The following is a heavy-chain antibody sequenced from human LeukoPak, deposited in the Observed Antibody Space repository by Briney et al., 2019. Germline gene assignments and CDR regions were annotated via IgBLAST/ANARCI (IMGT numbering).Heavy chain of an antibody. Sequence: SETLSLACTVSRDSLSSSYWSWIRQPPGKGLEWIGYIYYSGSTNYNPSLKRRVSISVDLSKNQFFLKLTSVTAADTAVYFCARDMSVRGIHGSWFDPWGQGTLVSVSS. CDR2: IYYSGST. V-gene: IGHV4-59*01. J-gene: IGHJ5*02. CDR3: ARDMSVRGIHGSWFDP. CDR1: RDSLSSSY. D-gene: IGHD3-10*01.